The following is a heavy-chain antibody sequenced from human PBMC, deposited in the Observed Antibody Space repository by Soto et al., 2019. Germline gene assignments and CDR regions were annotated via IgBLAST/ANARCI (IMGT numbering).Heavy chain of an antibody. CDR1: GGSISSYF. CDR3: ARHWIGSGDPYAFDI. J-gene: IGHJ3*02. CDR2: IYYSGST. D-gene: IGHD2-2*03. V-gene: IGHV4-59*08. Sequence: QVQLQESGPGLVKPSETLSLTCNVSGGSISSYFWSWIRQPPGKGLEWIGYIYYSGSTNYNPSLKSRVTISVDTSKNHLSLKLSSVTATDTAVYYCARHWIGSGDPYAFDIWGQGTMVTVSS.